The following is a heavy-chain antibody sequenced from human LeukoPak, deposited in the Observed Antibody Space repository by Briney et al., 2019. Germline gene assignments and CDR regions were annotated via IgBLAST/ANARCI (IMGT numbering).Heavy chain of an antibody. CDR1: GFTFNSYS. Sequence: GGSLRLSCAASGFTFNSYSMNWVRQAPGKGLEWVSYISSGSNTIYYADSVKGRFTISRDNAKNSLYLQMNSLRAEDAAVYYCATDPGYGYSGAFDIWGQGTMVTVSS. CDR3: ATDPGYGYSGAFDI. D-gene: IGHD5-18*01. J-gene: IGHJ3*02. CDR2: ISSGSNTI. V-gene: IGHV3-48*01.